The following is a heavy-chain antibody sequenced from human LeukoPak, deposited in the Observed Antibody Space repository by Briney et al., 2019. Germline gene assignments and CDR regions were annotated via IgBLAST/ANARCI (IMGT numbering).Heavy chain of an antibody. CDR2: INHSGST. V-gene: IGHV4-34*01. CDR1: GGSFSGYY. CDR3: ARGGVVPAVQFDP. Sequence: SETLSLTCAVYGGSFSGYYWSWIRQPPGKGLEWIGEINHSGSTNYNPSLKSRVTISVDTSKNQFSLKLSSVTAADTAVYYCARGGVVPAVQFDPWGQGTLVTVSS. D-gene: IGHD2-2*01. J-gene: IGHJ5*02.